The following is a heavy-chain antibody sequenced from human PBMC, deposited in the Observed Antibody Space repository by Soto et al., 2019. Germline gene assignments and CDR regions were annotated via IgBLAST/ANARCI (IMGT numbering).Heavy chain of an antibody. D-gene: IGHD5-18*01. Sequence: RGSLRLSCAASGFSFSTYAMHWVRQAPGEGLEWMALIWYDGTNKYYADSVKGQFTISRDNSKNSLYLQMNSLRAEDTAVYYCARDQPGYSYGYGLGYWGQGTLVTVSS. J-gene: IGHJ4*02. V-gene: IGHV3-33*08. CDR1: GFSFSTYA. CDR3: ARDQPGYSYGYGLGY. CDR2: IWYDGTNK.